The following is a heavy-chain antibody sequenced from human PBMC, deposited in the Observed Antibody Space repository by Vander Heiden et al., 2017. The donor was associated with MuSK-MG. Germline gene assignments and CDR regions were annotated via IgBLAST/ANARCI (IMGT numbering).Heavy chain of an antibody. CDR1: GFTFSSYA. CDR2: ISGSGVNT. CDR3: AKGRYSSSDDNFDS. Sequence: EVQLSVSGGGLVQPGGPLTLSCAASGFTFSSYARSWVRQAPGKGLEWVSGISGSGVNTYYADSVTGRFTVSRDNSESTLYLQMSSLRAEDTAVYYCAKGRYSSSDDNFDSWGQGTLVTVSS. D-gene: IGHD6-19*01. J-gene: IGHJ4*02. V-gene: IGHV3-23*01.